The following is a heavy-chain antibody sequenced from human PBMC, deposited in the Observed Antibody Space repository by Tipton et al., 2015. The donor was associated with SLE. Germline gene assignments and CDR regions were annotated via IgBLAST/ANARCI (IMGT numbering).Heavy chain of an antibody. J-gene: IGHJ4*02. V-gene: IGHV3-7*01. CDR1: GFTFSTYW. CDR2: IKQDGSDK. CDR3: AGNFDY. Sequence: GSLRLSCAASGFTFSTYWMNWVRRAQGKGLEWVANIKQDGSDKYYVDSVKGRFTISRDNAKNSLYLQMSSLRAEDTAVYYCAGNFDYWGQGTLVTVSS.